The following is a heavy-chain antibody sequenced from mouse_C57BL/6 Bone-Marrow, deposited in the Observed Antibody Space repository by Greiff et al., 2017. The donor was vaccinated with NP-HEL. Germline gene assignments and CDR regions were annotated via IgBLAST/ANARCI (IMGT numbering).Heavy chain of an antibody. D-gene: IGHD2-10*01. V-gene: IGHV1-36*01. J-gene: IGHJ4*01. CDR2: VYPYNGGT. CDR1: GFTFTDYY. Sequence: EVHLVESGPVLVKPGPSVKISCKASGFTFTDYYMHWVKQSPGKSLEWIGLVYPYNGGTSYNQKFKGKATLTVDTSSSTAYMQLNSLTSEDSAVYYCASPLLWSLRGYYAMYYGGQGTGVTVSA. CDR3: ASPLLWSLRGYYAMYY.